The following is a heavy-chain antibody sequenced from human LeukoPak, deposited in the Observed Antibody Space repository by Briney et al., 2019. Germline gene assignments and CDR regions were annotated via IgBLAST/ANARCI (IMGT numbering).Heavy chain of an antibody. D-gene: IGHD3-22*01. CDR3: VRGLTSYYYDSSGYYVLDGMDV. J-gene: IGHJ6*02. CDR2: ISSSGSTI. CDR1: GFTFSDYY. V-gene: IGHV3-11*04. Sequence: PGGSLRLSCAASGFTFSDYYMSWIRQAPGKGLEWVSYISSSGSTIYYADSVKGRFTISRDNSKNTLYLQMNSLRAEDTAVYYCVRGLTSYYYDSSGYYVLDGMDVWGQGTTVTVSS.